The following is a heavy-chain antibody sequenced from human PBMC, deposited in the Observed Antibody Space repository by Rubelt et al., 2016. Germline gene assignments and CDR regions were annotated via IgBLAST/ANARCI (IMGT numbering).Heavy chain of an antibody. V-gene: IGHV1-46*01. Sequence: QVQLVQSGAEVKKPGASVKVSCKASGYTFTSYYMHWVRQAPGQGLEWMGIINPSGGSTSYAQKVHGRVTMTRETSTSTVYMELSSLRSEDTAVYYCAREQETTVTIEGVLGYWGQGTLVTVSS. D-gene: IGHD4-17*01. CDR1: GYTFTSYY. CDR3: AREQETTVTIEGVLGY. J-gene: IGHJ4*02. CDR2: INPSGGST.